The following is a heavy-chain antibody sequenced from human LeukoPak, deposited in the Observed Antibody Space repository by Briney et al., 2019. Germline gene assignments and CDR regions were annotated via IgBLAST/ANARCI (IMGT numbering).Heavy chain of an antibody. CDR2: IYTSGTI. CDR1: RGSISSDY. CDR3: ARVFHD. J-gene: IGHJ3*01. V-gene: IGHV4-4*07. Sequence: SETLSLTCTVSRGSISSDYWSWIRQPAGKGLEWIGLIYTSGTINYNPSLKSRVTMSLDTSKNQFSLKLNSVTAADTAVYYCARVFHDWGQGTMVTVSS.